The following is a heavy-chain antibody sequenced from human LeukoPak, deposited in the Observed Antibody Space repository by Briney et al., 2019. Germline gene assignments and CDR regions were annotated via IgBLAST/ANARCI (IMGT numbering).Heavy chain of an antibody. J-gene: IGHJ4*02. CDR1: GFIFSSYA. Sequence: GGSLRLSCAASGFIFSSYAFNCVRQAPGKGREWVSFISAKSDNTLYADCVRGRFPISRDNAKNSLYLQVNSLRAEDRAVYLCARVEMWVFRSSDHWGQGTLVTVSS. D-gene: IGHD5-24*01. V-gene: IGHV3-21*01. CDR3: ARVEMWVFRSSDH. CDR2: ISAKSDNT.